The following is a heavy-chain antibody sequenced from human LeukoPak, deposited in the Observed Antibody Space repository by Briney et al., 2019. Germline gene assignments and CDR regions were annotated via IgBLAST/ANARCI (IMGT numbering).Heavy chain of an antibody. J-gene: IGHJ3*02. CDR2: INPSGGST. D-gene: IGHD1-26*01. CDR1: GYTFTSYY. CDR3: AREASSRWELLRNAFDI. V-gene: IGHV1-46*01. Sequence: VASVKVSCKASGYTFTSYYMHWVRQAPGQGLEWMGIINPSGGSTSYAQKFQGRVTMTRDTSTSTVYMELRSLRSDDTAVYYCAREASSRWELLRNAFDIWGQGTMVTVSS.